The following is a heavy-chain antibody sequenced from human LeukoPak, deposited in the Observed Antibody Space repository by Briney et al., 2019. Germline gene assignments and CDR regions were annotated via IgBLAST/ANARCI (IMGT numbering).Heavy chain of an antibody. J-gene: IGHJ4*02. V-gene: IGHV4-59*08. CDR3: ARLIKPFGELCFDY. Sequence: SETLSLTCTVSGGSISSYYWSWIRQPPGKGLEWIGYIHYSGSTNYNPSLKSRVTISVDTSKNQFSLKLSSVTAADTAVYYCARLIKPFGELCFDYWGQGTLVTVSS. D-gene: IGHD3-10*01. CDR1: GGSISSYY. CDR2: IHYSGST.